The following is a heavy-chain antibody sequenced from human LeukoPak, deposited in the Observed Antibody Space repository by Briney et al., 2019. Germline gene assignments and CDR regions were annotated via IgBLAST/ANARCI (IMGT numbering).Heavy chain of an antibody. V-gene: IGHV4-59*01. CDR3: ARGQGLRWPIDY. CDR2: IYYSGST. J-gene: IGHJ4*02. CDR1: GGSISSYY. Sequence: SETLSLTCTVAGGSISSYYWSWIRQPPGKGLGWIGYIYYSGSTNYNPSLKSRVTISVDTSKNQFSLKLSSVTAADTAVYYCARGQGLRWPIDYWGQGTLVTVSS. D-gene: IGHD4-23*01.